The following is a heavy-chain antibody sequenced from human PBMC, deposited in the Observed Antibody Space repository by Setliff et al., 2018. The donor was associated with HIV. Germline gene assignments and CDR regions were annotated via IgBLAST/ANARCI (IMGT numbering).Heavy chain of an antibody. V-gene: IGHV4-34*01. CDR2: INHGGST. CDR3: ARRGIMITFGGVYFDS. CDR1: GGSFSGYY. Sequence: PSETLSLTCAVYGGSFSGYYWSWIRQTPGKGLEWIGEINHGGSTNYNPSLKSRVTVSPDTSKNQFSLKLRSVTAADTAVYYCARRGIMITFGGVYFDSWGQGTLVTVSS. D-gene: IGHD3-16*01. J-gene: IGHJ4*02.